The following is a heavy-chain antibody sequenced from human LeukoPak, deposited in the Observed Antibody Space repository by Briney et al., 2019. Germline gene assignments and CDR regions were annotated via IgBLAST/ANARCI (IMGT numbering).Heavy chain of an antibody. D-gene: IGHD5-18*01. CDR2: ISGSGGST. CDR3: ARGTLNNYGYLY. V-gene: IGHV3-23*01. J-gene: IGHJ4*02. Sequence: GGSLRLSCAASGFTFSSYAMSWVRQAPGKGLEWVSAISGSGGSTYYADSVKGRFTISRDNSKNSLYLQMNSLRAEDTAVYYCARGTLNNYGYLYWGQGTLVTVSS. CDR1: GFTFSSYA.